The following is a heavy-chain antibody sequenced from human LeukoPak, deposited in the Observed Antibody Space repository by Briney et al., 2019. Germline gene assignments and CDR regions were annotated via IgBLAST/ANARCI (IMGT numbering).Heavy chain of an antibody. Sequence: VKVSCKTSGGTFLSHTFSWVRQAPGQGLEWMGKITPVINTANYAQTFQGRVSIYADKSTTTVYMNLSGLRPDDTAVYYCARVNLRGSNYNWFDPWGQGTRVTVSS. J-gene: IGHJ5*02. V-gene: IGHV1-69*08. CDR2: ITPVINTA. D-gene: IGHD3-10*01. CDR1: GGTFLSHT. CDR3: ARVNLRGSNYNWFDP.